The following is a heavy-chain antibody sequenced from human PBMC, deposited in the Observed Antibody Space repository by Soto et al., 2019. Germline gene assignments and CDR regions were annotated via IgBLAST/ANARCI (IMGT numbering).Heavy chain of an antibody. CDR2: IYYSGST. V-gene: IGHV4-39*01. D-gene: IGHD4-17*01. J-gene: IGHJ4*02. Sequence: PSETLSLTCTVSGGSISSGGYYWSWIRQHPGKGLEWIGYIYYSGSTYYNPSLNSRVTISVDTSKNQFSLKLSSVTAADTAVYNCARHPRTVTTTPFDYWGQGTLVTVSS. CDR3: ARHPRTVTTTPFDY. CDR1: GGSISSGGYY.